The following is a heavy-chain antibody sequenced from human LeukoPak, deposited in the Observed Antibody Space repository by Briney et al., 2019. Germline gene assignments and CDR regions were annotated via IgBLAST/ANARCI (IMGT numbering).Heavy chain of an antibody. CDR2: IYYSGST. V-gene: IGHV4-59*06. J-gene: IGHJ4*02. Sequence: PSETLSLTCTVSGGSITSYYWSWIRQHPGKGLEWIGYIYYSGSTYYNPSLKSRVTISVDTSKNQFSLKLSSVTAADTAVYYCARFGSGSSSWSWAGNWGQGTLVTVSS. CDR1: GGSITSYY. D-gene: IGHD6-13*01. CDR3: ARFGSGSSSWSWAGN.